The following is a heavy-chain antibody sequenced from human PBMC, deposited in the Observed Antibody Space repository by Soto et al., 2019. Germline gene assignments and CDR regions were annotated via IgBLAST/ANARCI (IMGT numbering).Heavy chain of an antibody. D-gene: IGHD3-22*01. Sequence: GESLKISCRGSGYSFITYWIGWVRQMPRKGLEWMGIIYPGDSDIRYSPSFQGQVIISADRSISTAYLQWTSLKASDTAMYYCVRQRALDSSGHYSDFWGQGTQVTVSS. J-gene: IGHJ4*02. CDR3: VRQRALDSSGHYSDF. V-gene: IGHV5-51*01. CDR1: GYSFITYW. CDR2: IYPGDSDI.